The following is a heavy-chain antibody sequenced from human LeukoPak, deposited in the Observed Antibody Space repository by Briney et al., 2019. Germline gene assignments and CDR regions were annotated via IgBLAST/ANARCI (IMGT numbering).Heavy chain of an antibody. J-gene: IGHJ6*02. CDR2: ISGSGGST. V-gene: IGHV3-23*01. Sequence: GGSLRLSCAVSGFTLSEHAMSWVRQAPGKGLEWVSAISGSGGSTYYADSVKGRFTISRDNSKNTLYLQMNSLRAEDTAVYYCAKEHSPPDYYGMDVWGQGTTVTVSS. CDR1: GFTLSEHA. CDR3: AKEHSPPDYYGMDV. D-gene: IGHD6-13*01.